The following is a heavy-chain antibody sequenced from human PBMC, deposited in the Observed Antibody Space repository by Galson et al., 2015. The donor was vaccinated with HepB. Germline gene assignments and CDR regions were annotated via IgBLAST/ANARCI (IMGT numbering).Heavy chain of an antibody. CDR3: ARSEYSSSGTPAY. D-gene: IGHD6-13*01. Sequence: QSGAEVKKPGESLRISCKGSGYSFTSYWISWVRQMPGKGLEWMGRIDPGDSYTNFSPSFQGHVTISADKSISTAYLQWSSLKASDTDIYYCARSEYSSSGTPAYWGQGSLVTVSS. V-gene: IGHV5-10-1*01. CDR1: GYSFTSYW. J-gene: IGHJ4*02. CDR2: IDPGDSYT.